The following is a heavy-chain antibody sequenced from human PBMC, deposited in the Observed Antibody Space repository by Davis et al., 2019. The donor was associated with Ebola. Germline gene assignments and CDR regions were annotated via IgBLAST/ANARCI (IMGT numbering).Heavy chain of an antibody. J-gene: IGHJ6*02. CDR2: ISGSGYNT. Sequence: PGGSLRLSCAASGFTFTNYAMSWVRQAPGKGLEWVSGISGSGYNTYYADSVKGRFTISRDNSKNTLFLQMNSLRAEDTAVYYCAKDGSSSTSLVIEDYYYYYGMDVWGQGTTVTVSS. V-gene: IGHV3-23*01. D-gene: IGHD2-2*01. CDR3: AKDGSSSTSLVIEDYYYYYGMDV. CDR1: GFTFTNYA.